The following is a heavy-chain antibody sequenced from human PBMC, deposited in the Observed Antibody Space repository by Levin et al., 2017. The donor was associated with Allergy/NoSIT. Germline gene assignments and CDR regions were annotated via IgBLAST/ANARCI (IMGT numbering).Heavy chain of an antibody. D-gene: IGHD3-22*01. J-gene: IGHJ4*02. CDR3: ARDRYDNTGSTLDY. CDR2: ISYDAINK. V-gene: IGHV3-30*04. CDR1: GFAFSTYA. Sequence: PGGSLRFSCAASGFAFSTYAMHWVRQAPGKGLEWVAVISYDAINKNYVDSVKGRFTISRDNSKNTLYLQMDSLSAEDTALYYCARDRYDNTGSTLDYWGQGTLVTVSS.